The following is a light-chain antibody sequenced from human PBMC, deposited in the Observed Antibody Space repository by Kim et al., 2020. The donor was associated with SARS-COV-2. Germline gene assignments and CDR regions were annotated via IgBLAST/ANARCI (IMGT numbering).Light chain of an antibody. J-gene: IGKJ2*03. CDR2: GAS. CDR3: QQYNHWYS. V-gene: IGKV3-15*01. CDR1: QGVSHN. Sequence: LPASLGETATLICRASQGVSHNLAWYQQKPGQAPRLLIYGASTRATDITARFTGSGSGTEFTLTISSLQSEDFAVYFCQQYNHWYSFGQGTKLEIK.